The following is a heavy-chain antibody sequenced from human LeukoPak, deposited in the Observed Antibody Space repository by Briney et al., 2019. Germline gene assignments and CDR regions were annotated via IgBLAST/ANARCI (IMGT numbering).Heavy chain of an antibody. D-gene: IGHD3-22*01. Sequence: GGSLRLSCAASGFTFSNYWMHWVRQGPGKGLVWVSRINSDGSSTNFADSVKGRFTISRDNAKNTLYLQMNSLRAEDTAVYYCARGGRPKNYDSSGIGTYFDYWGQGALVTVSS. CDR1: GFTFSNYW. V-gene: IGHV3-74*01. J-gene: IGHJ4*02. CDR2: INSDGSST. CDR3: ARGGRPKNYDSSGIGTYFDY.